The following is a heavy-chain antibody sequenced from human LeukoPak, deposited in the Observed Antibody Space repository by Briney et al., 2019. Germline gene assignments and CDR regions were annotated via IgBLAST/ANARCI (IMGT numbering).Heavy chain of an antibody. J-gene: IGHJ4*02. V-gene: IGHV1-18*01. D-gene: IGHD6-19*01. CDR3: ARDREYSSGWGNPGY. Sequence: VSVKVSCKASGYAFTSYGISWVRQAPGQGLEWMGWISAYNGNTNYAQKLQGRVTMTTDTSTSTAYMELRSLRSDDTAVYYCARDREYSSGWGNPGYWGQGTLVTVSS. CDR1: GYAFTSYG. CDR2: ISAYNGNT.